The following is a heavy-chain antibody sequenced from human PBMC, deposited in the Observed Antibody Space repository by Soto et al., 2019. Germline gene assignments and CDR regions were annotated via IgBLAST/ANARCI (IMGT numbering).Heavy chain of an antibody. CDR2: IYYSGST. Sequence: SETLSLTCTVSGCSISSYYWIWIRQPPGKGPEGIGCIYYSGSTNYNPSLKSRVTISVDTSKNQFSLKLSSVTAADTAVYYCARGTTYGDYSDWFDPWGQGTLVTVSS. V-gene: IGHV4-59*01. CDR3: ARGTTYGDYSDWFDP. D-gene: IGHD4-17*01. J-gene: IGHJ5*02. CDR1: GCSISSYY.